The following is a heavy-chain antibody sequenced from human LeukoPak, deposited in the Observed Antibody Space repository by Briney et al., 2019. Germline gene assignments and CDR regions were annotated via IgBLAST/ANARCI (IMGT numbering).Heavy chain of an antibody. V-gene: IGHV4-4*09. J-gene: IGHJ3*02. CDR1: GGSISSYY. D-gene: IGHD3-22*01. Sequence: PSETLSLTCTVSGGSISSYYWSWIRQPPGKGLEWIGYIYTSGSTNYNPSLKSRVTISVDTSKNQFSLKLSSVTAADTAVYYCARHDSSGYWHDAFDIWGQGTMVTVSS. CDR3: ARHDSSGYWHDAFDI. CDR2: IYTSGST.